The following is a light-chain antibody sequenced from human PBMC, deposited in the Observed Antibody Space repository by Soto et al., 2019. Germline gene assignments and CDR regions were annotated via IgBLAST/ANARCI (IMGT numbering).Light chain of an antibody. CDR3: HQYCTAPPT. Sequence: EPVLSQSPGTLSFFPGGSATLTCRASHKVTGACLAGYHQKPGHAPSLLIYGAASTATGIPDRICGSGAVTAVTLTVSRLEPEEFAVYYCHQYCTAPPTFGQGTKVDIK. V-gene: IGKV3-20*01. CDR1: HKVTGAC. J-gene: IGKJ1*01. CDR2: GAA.